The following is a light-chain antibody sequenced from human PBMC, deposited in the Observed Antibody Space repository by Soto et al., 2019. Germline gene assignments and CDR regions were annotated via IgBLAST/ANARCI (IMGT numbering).Light chain of an antibody. V-gene: IGKV1-5*03. CDR3: QQHNSYSET. CDR1: QSISSW. Sequence: DIQMTQSPSTLSASVGDRVTITCRASQSISSWLAWYQQKPGKAPKLLIYKASSLESGVPSRFSGSGSGTEFTLTTSSLQPDDFATYYCQQHNSYSETFGQGTKVEIK. J-gene: IGKJ1*01. CDR2: KAS.